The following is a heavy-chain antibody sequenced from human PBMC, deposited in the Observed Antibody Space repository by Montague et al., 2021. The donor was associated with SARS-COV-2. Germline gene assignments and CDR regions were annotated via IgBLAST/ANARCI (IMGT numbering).Heavy chain of an antibody. J-gene: IGHJ4*02. CDR1: GGSISSYY. Sequence: SETLSLTCTVSGGSISSYYWSWIRQPPGKGLEWIGYIYYSGSTNYNPSLKSRVTISVDTSKNQFSLKLSSVTAPDTAVYYCARGLEGYSSGWYWDYWGQGTLVTVSS. CDR2: IYYSGST. D-gene: IGHD6-19*01. CDR3: ARGLEGYSSGWYWDY. V-gene: IGHV4-59*08.